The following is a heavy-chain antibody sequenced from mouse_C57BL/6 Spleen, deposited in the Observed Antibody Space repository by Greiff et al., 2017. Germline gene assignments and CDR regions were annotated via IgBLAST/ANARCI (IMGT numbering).Heavy chain of an antibody. D-gene: IGHD2-5*01. V-gene: IGHV1-9*01. CDR3: ARTNYSNYDGYAMDY. CDR2: ILPGSGST. J-gene: IGHJ4*01. CDR1: GYTFTGYW. Sequence: VKVVESGAELMKPGASVKLSCKATGYTFTGYWIEWVKQRPGHGLEWIGEILPGSGSTNYNEKFKGKATFTADTSSNTAYMQLSSLTTEDSAIYYCARTNYSNYDGYAMDYWGQGTSVTVSS.